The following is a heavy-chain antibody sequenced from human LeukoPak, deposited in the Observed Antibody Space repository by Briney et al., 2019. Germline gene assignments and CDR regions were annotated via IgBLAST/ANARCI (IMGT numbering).Heavy chain of an antibody. J-gene: IGHJ5*02. Sequence: SETLSLTCTVSGVSISSYYWSWIRQAPGKGLEWIGYIYYSGSTNYNPSLKSRVTISENTSKNQFSLKLSSVTAADTAVYYCARDIDWFDHWGQGTLVTVSS. D-gene: IGHD1-26*01. V-gene: IGHV4-59*01. CDR1: GVSISSYY. CDR2: IYYSGST. CDR3: ARDIDWFDH.